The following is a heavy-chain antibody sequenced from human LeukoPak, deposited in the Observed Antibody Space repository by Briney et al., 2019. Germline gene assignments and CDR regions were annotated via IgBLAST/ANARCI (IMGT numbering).Heavy chain of an antibody. J-gene: IGHJ5*02. CDR3: ARGAINMIVEAGFWFDP. Sequence: GGSLRLSCAASGFTFSSYGMNWVRQAPGKGLEWVSSISSSSIYIYYADSVKGRFTISRDNAKNSLYLQMNSPRVEDTAVYYCARGAINMIVEAGFWFDPWGQGTLVTVSS. CDR1: GFTFSSYG. D-gene: IGHD3-22*01. CDR2: ISSSSIYI. V-gene: IGHV3-21*01.